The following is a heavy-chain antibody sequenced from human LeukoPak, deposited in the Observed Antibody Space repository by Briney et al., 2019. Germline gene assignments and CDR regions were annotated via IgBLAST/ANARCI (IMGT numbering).Heavy chain of an antibody. J-gene: IGHJ5*02. V-gene: IGHV5-10-1*01. CDR1: GYSFTNYW. CDR2: VDPTDSYT. D-gene: IGHD6-19*01. Sequence: GESLKISCKGSGYSFTNYWIGWVRQMPGKALEWIGRVDPTDSYTNYSPSFQGHVAISVDKSISTAYLQWSSLKASDTAMYYCARQGIVVADSFDPWGQGTLVTVSS. CDR3: ARQGIVVADSFDP.